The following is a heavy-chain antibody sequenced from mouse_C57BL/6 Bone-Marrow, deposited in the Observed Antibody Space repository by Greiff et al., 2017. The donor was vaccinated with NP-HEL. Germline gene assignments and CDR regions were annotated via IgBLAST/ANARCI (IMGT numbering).Heavy chain of an antibody. Sequence: QVQLQQSGAELVRPGTSVKVSCKASGYAFTNYLIEWVKQRPGQGLEWIGVINPGSGGTTYNEKFKGKATLTADKSSSTAYMQLSSLTSEDSAVYFCARSFGWFAYWGQGTLVTVSA. J-gene: IGHJ3*01. CDR1: GYAFTNYL. V-gene: IGHV1-54*01. CDR2: INPGSGGT. CDR3: ARSFGWFAY.